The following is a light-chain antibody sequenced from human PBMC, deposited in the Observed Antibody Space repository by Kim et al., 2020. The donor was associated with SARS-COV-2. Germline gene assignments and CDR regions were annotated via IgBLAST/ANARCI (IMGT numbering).Light chain of an antibody. Sequence: ASRGQTASITCSGDKLGDKYACWYQQKQGQAPVLVIYQDSKRPSGIPERFSGSNSGNTATLTISGTQAMDEADYYCQAWDSSTVVFGGGTQLTVL. CDR2: QDS. CDR3: QAWDSSTVV. CDR1: KLGDKY. J-gene: IGLJ2*01. V-gene: IGLV3-1*01.